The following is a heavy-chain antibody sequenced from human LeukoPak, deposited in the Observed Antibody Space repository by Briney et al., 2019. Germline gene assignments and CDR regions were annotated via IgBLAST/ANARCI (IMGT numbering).Heavy chain of an antibody. CDR3: ARGLVGAAGLFDY. J-gene: IGHJ4*02. Sequence: QPGGSLRLSCAASGFTVSSNYMTWVRQAPGTGLEWVSVIYSNTNTYYADSVKGRFTISRDNSKNTLYLQMNSLRAEYTAVYYCARGLVGAAGLFDYWGQGALVTVSS. V-gene: IGHV3-66*01. CDR1: GFTVSSNY. CDR2: IYSNTNT. D-gene: IGHD6-13*01.